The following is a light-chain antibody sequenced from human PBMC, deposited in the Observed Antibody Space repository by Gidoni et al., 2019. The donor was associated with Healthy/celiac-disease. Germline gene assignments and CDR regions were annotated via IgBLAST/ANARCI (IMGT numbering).Light chain of an antibody. J-gene: IGKJ2*03. V-gene: IGKV3-20*01. CDR1: QSVSSSY. Sequence: DIVLTQSPGTLSLSPGGRATLSCRASQSVSSSYLAWYQQKPGQAPRLLIYGASSRATGIPDRFSGSGSGTDVTLTISRLEPEDFAVYYCQQYGSSPGSFGQGTKLEIK. CDR3: QQYGSSPGS. CDR2: GAS.